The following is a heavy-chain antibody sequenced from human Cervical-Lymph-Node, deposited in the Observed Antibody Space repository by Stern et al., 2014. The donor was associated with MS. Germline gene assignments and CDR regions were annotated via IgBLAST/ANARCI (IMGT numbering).Heavy chain of an antibody. CDR3: AKDRHSSSSGYVDY. CDR1: GFTFSSYG. D-gene: IGHD6-6*01. V-gene: IGHV3-30*18. CDR2: ISYDGSNK. Sequence: VQLEESVGGVVQPGRSLRLSCAASGFTFSSYGMHWVRQAPGKGLEGVAVISYDGSNKYYADSVKGRFTISRDNSKNTLYLQMNSLRAEDTAVYYCAKDRHSSSSGYVDYWGQGTLVTVSS. J-gene: IGHJ4*02.